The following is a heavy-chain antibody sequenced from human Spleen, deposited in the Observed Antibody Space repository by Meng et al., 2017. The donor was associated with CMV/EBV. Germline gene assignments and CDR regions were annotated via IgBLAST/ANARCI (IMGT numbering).Heavy chain of an antibody. Sequence: GGSLRLSCAASGFTVSSNYMSWVRQAPGKGLEWVSVIYSGGSTYYADSLKGRFTISRDNSKNTLYLQINSLRAEDTALYYCAKDLNYRFLEWLLSFDYWGQGMLVTVS. CDR1: GFTVSSNY. V-gene: IGHV3-53*01. J-gene: IGHJ4*02. CDR3: AKDLNYRFLEWLLSFDY. CDR2: IYSGGST. D-gene: IGHD3-3*01.